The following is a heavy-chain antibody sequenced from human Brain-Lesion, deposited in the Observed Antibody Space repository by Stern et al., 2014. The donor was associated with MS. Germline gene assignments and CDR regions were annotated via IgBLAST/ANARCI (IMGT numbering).Heavy chain of an antibody. CDR2: ISYIGST. J-gene: IGHJ5*02. D-gene: IGHD3-22*01. Sequence: QLQESGPGLVKPSQTLSLTCTVSGGSISSGDYYWSWIRQPPGKGLEWIGYISYIGSTFYNPSLKSRVTISVDTSKKQFSLRLSSVTAADTAVYYCARVFLGDDRSGYYGWFDPWGQGSLVTVSA. V-gene: IGHV4-30-4*01. CDR3: ARVFLGDDRSGYYGWFDP. CDR1: GGSISSGDYY.